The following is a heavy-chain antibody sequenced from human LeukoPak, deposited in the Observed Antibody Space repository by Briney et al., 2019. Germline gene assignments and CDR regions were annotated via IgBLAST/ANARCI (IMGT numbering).Heavy chain of an antibody. CDR1: GGSFSGYY. D-gene: IGHD3-10*01. V-gene: IGHV4-34*01. CDR2: INHSGST. J-gene: IGHJ6*04. Sequence: PSETLSLTCAVYGGSFSGYYWSWIRQPPGKGLEWIGEINHSGSTNYNPSLKSRVTISVGTSKNQFSLKLSSVTAADTAVYYCARGDYYGSGSYYTHYYYYYGMDVWGKGTTVTVSS. CDR3: ARGDYYGSGSYYTHYYYYYGMDV.